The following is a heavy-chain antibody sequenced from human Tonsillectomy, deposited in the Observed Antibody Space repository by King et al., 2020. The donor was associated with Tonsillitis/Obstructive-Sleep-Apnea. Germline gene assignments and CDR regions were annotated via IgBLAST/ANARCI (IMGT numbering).Heavy chain of an antibody. CDR1: GGTFSSYA. CDR2: IIPIFGTA. D-gene: IGHD2-15*01. CDR3: ARGGYCSGGSCSGETGYFDY. V-gene: IGHV1-69*12. J-gene: IGHJ4*02. Sequence: QLVQSGAEVKKPGSSVKVSCKASGGTFSSYAISWVRQAPGQGLEWMGGIIPIFGTANYAQKFQGRVTITADESTGTAYRELSSLRSEDTAVYYWARGGYCSGGSCSGETGYFDYWGQGTLVTVSS.